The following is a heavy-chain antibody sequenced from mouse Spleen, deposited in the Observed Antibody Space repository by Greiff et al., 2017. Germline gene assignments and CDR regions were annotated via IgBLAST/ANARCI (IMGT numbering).Heavy chain of an antibody. Sequence: EVQLVESGGGLVKPGGSLKLSCAASGFTFSSYAMSWVRQTPEKRLEWVATISDGGSYTYYPDNVKGRFTISRDNAKNNLYLQMSHLKSEDTAMYYCARDGGYGSSYVYWYFDVWGTGTTVTVSS. J-gene: IGHJ1*03. V-gene: IGHV5-4*01. CDR3: ARDGGYGSSYVYWYFDV. CDR1: GFTFSSYA. CDR2: ISDGGSYT. D-gene: IGHD1-1*01.